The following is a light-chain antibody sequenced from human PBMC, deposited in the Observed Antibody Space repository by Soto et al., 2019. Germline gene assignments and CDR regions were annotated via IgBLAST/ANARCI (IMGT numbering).Light chain of an antibody. V-gene: IGKV3-15*01. Sequence: EIVMTQSPVTLSVSPGERATLSCRASQSVSSNLAWYQQKPGQAPSLLIYGAFTRATGIPARFSGTGSGTEFTLTISSLQSEDSATYYCLQDINYPWTFGQGTKVEIK. CDR2: GAF. CDR3: LQDINYPWT. J-gene: IGKJ1*01. CDR1: QSVSSN.